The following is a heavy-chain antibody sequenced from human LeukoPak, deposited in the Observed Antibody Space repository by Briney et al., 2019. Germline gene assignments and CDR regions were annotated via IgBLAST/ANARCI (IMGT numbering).Heavy chain of an antibody. Sequence: PSETLSLTCTVSGGSISSSNWWSWVRPAPGKGLEWIGEIYHSGTTNYNPSLKSRVTISVDKSKNQFSLKLSSVTAADTAVYYCVRYCGGDCYSAFDIWGQGTIVTVSS. D-gene: IGHD2-21*02. J-gene: IGHJ3*02. CDR2: IYHSGTT. CDR3: VRYCGGDCYSAFDI. V-gene: IGHV4-4*02. CDR1: GGSISSSNW.